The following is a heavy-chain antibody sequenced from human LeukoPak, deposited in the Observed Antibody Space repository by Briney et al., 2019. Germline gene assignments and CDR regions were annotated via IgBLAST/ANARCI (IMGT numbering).Heavy chain of an antibody. V-gene: IGHV4-59*01. Sequence: SETLSLTCTVSGGSISSYYWSWIRQPPGKGLEWIGYIYYSGSTNYNPSLKSRVTISVDTSKNQFSLKLSSVTAADTAVYYCARDRTDHFDYWGQGTLVTVSS. CDR2: IYYSGST. D-gene: IGHD3/OR15-3a*01. J-gene: IGHJ4*02. CDR1: GGSISSYY. CDR3: ARDRTDHFDY.